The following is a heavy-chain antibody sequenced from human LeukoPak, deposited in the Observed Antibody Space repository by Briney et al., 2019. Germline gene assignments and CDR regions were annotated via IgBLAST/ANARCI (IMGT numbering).Heavy chain of an antibody. CDR2: INPSVGST. CDR1: GYTFISYY. D-gene: IGHD2-21*02. V-gene: IGHV1-46*01. J-gene: IGHJ3*02. Sequence: ASVKVSCKASGYTFISYYMHWVRQAPGQGVEGRGIINPSVGSTSYAQKFQGRLTMTRHMSTSTVYMELSSLRSEDTAVYYCASNVVVTATDAFDIWGQGTMVTVSS. CDR3: ASNVVVTATDAFDI.